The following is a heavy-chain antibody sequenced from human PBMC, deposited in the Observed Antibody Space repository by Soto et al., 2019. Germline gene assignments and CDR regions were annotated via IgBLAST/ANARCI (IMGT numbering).Heavy chain of an antibody. CDR2: INTYNGNT. V-gene: IGHV1-18*01. CDR3: AMVDVYVTPSPQDV. CDR1: GYTFTRYG. Sequence: QVQLVQSGAEVKNPGASVKVSCKASGYTFTRYGIGWARQAPGQGLEWMGWINTYNGNTNYAQNVQGRVTLTTDTPTSTGYMELRSWRSNDTAIYYCAMVDVYVTPSPQDVWGKETTVIVS. D-gene: IGHD3-16*01. J-gene: IGHJ6*03.